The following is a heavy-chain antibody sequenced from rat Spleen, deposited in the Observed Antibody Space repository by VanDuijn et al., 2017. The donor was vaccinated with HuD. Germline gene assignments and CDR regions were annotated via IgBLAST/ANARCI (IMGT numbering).Heavy chain of an antibody. Sequence: EVQLVESGGGLVQPGRSLKLSCAPSGFSFSDYAVAWVRQAPKKGLEWVATINYDGSSSYYRDSVKGRFTISRDNAKRTLDLQMESLRSEDTATYFCTRHYYSDPFDYWGAGVMVTVSS. CDR3: TRHYYSDPFDY. D-gene: IGHD1-2*01. CDR2: INYDGSSS. V-gene: IGHV5-17*01. J-gene: IGHJ2*01. CDR1: GFSFSDYA.